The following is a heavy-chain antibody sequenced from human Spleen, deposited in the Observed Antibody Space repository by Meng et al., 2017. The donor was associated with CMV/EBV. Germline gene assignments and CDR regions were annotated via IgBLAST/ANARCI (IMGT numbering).Heavy chain of an antibody. J-gene: IGHJ5*02. CDR3: AKDDYNSSPRRFDT. Sequence: GGSLRLSCAASGFVFDNFAMSWVRQAPGKGLEWVSAISGSGRSTYYADSVKGRFTISRDNSENTLYLQITSLRAEDTAIHYCAKDDYNSSPRRFDTWGQGTRVTVSS. CDR1: GFVFDNFA. D-gene: IGHD6-6*01. V-gene: IGHV3-23*01. CDR2: ISGSGRST.